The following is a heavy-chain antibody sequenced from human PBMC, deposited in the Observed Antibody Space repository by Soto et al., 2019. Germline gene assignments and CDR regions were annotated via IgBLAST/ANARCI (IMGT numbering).Heavy chain of an antibody. CDR3: ARAGQWLVHGYYYGMDV. V-gene: IGHV1-69*13. CDR2: IIPIFGTA. J-gene: IGHJ6*02. D-gene: IGHD6-19*01. Sequence: EASVKVSCKASGGTFSSYAISWVRQAPGQGLEWMGGIIPIFGTANYAQKFQGRVTITADESTSTAYMELSSLRSEDTAVYYCARAGQWLVHGYYYGMDVWGQGTTVTVSS. CDR1: GGTFSSYA.